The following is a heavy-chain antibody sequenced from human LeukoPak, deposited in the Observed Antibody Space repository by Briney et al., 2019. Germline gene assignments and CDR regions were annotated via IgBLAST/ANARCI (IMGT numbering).Heavy chain of an antibody. CDR2: YDGSSK. V-gene: IGHV3-30*01. Sequence: YDGSSKYYADSVKGRFTIPRDNSKNTLYLQMNSLTTEDTAVYYCARDPAATGDYFDYWGQGTLVTVSS. CDR3: ARDPAATGDYFDY. J-gene: IGHJ4*02. D-gene: IGHD6-13*01.